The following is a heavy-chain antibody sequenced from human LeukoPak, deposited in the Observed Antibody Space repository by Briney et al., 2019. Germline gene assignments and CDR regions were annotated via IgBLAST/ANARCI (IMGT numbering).Heavy chain of an antibody. V-gene: IGHV4-31*03. CDR2: IYYSGST. Sequence: PSETLSLTCTVSGGSISSGGYCWSWIRQHPGKGLEWIGYIYYSGSTYYNPSLKSRVTISVDTSKNQFSLKLSSVTAADTAVYYCARDLSSTAFLDYWGQGTLVTVSS. J-gene: IGHJ4*02. CDR1: GGSISSGGYC. CDR3: ARDLSSTAFLDY. D-gene: IGHD2-21*02.